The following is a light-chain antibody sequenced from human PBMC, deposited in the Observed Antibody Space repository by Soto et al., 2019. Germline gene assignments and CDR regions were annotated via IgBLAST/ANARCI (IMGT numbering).Light chain of an antibody. CDR2: DAS. V-gene: IGKV3-15*01. CDR1: QSVSRN. J-gene: IGKJ2*01. CDR3: QQYGDWPPDT. Sequence: EIVITQSPATLSVSPGERATLSCRASQSVSRNLAWYQQKPGQPPRLLIYDASTRATGVPARFGGSGSGTEFTLTISGLXSEDFAVYYCQQYGDWPPDTFGQGTKVDIK.